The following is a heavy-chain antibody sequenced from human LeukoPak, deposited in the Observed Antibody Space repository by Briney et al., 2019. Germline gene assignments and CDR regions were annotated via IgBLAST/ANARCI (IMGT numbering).Heavy chain of an antibody. J-gene: IGHJ3*02. Sequence: ASVKVSCKASGGTFSSYAISWVRQAPGQGLEWMGGIIPIFGTANYAQKFQGRVTITADESTSTAYMELSSLRSEDTAVYYCARAWVERLQGAFDIWGQGTTVTVSS. D-gene: IGHD1-1*01. CDR1: GGTFSSYA. CDR3: ARAWVERLQGAFDI. V-gene: IGHV1-69*13. CDR2: IIPIFGTA.